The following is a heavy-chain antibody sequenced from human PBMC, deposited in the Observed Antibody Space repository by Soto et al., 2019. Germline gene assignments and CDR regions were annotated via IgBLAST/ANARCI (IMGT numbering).Heavy chain of an antibody. CDR1: GYSFTNND. Sequence: ASVKVSCKASGYSFTNNDVSWVRQATGQGLEWMGWMNPGSGDTGYAQKFQGRVTMTRDISIATAYMELSGLRSDDTAIYYCARMATFGSLNWFDPWGQGTLVTVSS. CDR3: ARMATFGSLNWFDP. CDR2: MNPGSGDT. D-gene: IGHD3-16*01. J-gene: IGHJ5*02. V-gene: IGHV1-8*01.